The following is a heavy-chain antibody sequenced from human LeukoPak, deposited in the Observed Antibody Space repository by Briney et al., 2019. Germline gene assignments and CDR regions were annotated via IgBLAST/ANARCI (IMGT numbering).Heavy chain of an antibody. CDR2: FDPEDDET. D-gene: IGHD6-13*01. CDR1: GYSFTDFY. Sequence: ASVQISCKFSGYSFTDFYMQWIQQAPGKGLEWMGLFDPEDDETIYAEKFQGRVTITADTSRDTSYMSLSSLRPEDTAVYYCAVTAAGRDYMDVWGKGTTVTVSS. CDR3: AVTAAGRDYMDV. J-gene: IGHJ6*03. V-gene: IGHV1-69-2*01.